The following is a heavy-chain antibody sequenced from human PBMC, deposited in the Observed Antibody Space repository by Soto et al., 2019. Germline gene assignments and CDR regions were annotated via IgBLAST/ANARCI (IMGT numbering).Heavy chain of an antibody. CDR2: ISSSSSYI. CDR1: GFTFSSYS. J-gene: IGHJ2*01. Sequence: EVQLVESGGGLVKPGGSLRLSCAASGFTFSSYSMNWVRQAPGKGLEWVSSISSSSSYIYYADSVKGRFTISRDNAKNSLYLQMNSLRAEDTAVYYCAREGVGTEGSRNWHFDLWGRGTLVTVSS. CDR3: AREGVGTEGSRNWHFDL. D-gene: IGHD2-8*01. V-gene: IGHV3-21*01.